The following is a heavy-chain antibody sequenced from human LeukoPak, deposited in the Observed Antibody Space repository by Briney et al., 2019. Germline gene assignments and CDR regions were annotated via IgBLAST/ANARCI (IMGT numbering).Heavy chain of an antibody. CDR1: GGSISSYY. V-gene: IGHV4-59*01. CDR2: IYYSGST. CDR3: VRESGDHELFDY. J-gene: IGHJ4*02. Sequence: KTSETLSLTCTVSGGSISSYYWSWIRQPPGKGLEWIGYIYYSGSTNYNPSLKSRVAISVDTSKNQFSLKLSSVTAADTAVYYCVRESGDHELFDYWGQGTLVTVSS. D-gene: IGHD4-17*01.